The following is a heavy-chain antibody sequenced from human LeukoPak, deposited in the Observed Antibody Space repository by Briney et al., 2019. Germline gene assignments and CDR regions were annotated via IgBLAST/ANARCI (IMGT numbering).Heavy chain of an antibody. CDR3: ARVSVRGPRTGGYYGMDV. J-gene: IGHJ6*02. CDR2: ISYDGSNK. D-gene: IGHD3-10*01. Sequence: GGSLRLSCAASGFTFSSYAMHWVRQAPGKGLEWVAVISYDGSNKYYADSVKGRFTISRDNSKNTLYLQMNSLRAEDTAVYYCARVSVRGPRTGGYYGMDVWGQGTTVTVSS. V-gene: IGHV3-30-3*01. CDR1: GFTFSSYA.